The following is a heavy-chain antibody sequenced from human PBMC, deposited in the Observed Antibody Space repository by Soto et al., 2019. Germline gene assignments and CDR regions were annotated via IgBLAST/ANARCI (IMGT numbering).Heavy chain of an antibody. CDR1: GFTFSSYA. V-gene: IGHV3-23*01. CDR3: AKDKSRTQYYDILTGPFDY. J-gene: IGHJ4*02. Sequence: GGSLRLSCAASGFTFSSYAMSWVRQAPGKGLEWVSAISGSGGSTYYADSVKGRFTISRDNSKNTLYLQMNSLRAEDTAVYYCAKDKSRTQYYDILTGPFDYWGQGTLVTVSS. CDR2: ISGSGGST. D-gene: IGHD3-9*01.